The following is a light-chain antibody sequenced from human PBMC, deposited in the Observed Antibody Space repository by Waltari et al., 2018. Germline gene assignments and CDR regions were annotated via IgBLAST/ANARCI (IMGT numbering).Light chain of an antibody. CDR1: QSVLYNSNNKNY. CDR2: WAS. J-gene: IGKJ5*01. CDR3: QQYYSTIT. V-gene: IGKV4-1*01. Sequence: DIVMTQSPDSLAVSLGERATINCKSSQSVLYNSNNKNYLAWYQQKPGQPPQLLIYWASTRESGVPDRFSGRGSGTDFTLTISSLQAEDVAVYYCQQYYSTITFGQGTRLEIK.